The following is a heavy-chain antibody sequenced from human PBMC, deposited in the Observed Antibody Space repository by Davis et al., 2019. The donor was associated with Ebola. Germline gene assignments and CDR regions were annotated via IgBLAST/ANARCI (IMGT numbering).Heavy chain of an antibody. CDR3: AKANLYDFWTAQTQIFDY. Sequence: GESLKISCAASGFTFSTYVMTWVRQAPGKGLEWVSAISGSGARTYHADSVKGRFTISRDNSKNTLYLQLNSLKAEDTAAYYCAKANLYDFWTAQTQIFDYWGQGALVTVSS. V-gene: IGHV3-23*01. CDR1: GFTFSTYV. D-gene: IGHD3-3*01. J-gene: IGHJ4*02. CDR2: ISGSGART.